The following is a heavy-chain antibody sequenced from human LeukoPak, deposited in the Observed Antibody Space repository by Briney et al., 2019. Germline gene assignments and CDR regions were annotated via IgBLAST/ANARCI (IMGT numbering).Heavy chain of an antibody. D-gene: IGHD2-8*01. CDR1: GGSISSSSYY. CDR2: IYYSGST. Sequence: SETLSLTCTVSGGSISSSSYYWGWIRQPPGKGLEWIVSIYYSGSTYYNPPLKSRVTISVDTSKNQFSLKLSSVTAADTAVYYCARLNTRIVLMVSVPGRFDPWGQGTLVTVSS. CDR3: ARLNTRIVLMVSVPGRFDP. J-gene: IGHJ5*02. V-gene: IGHV4-39*07.